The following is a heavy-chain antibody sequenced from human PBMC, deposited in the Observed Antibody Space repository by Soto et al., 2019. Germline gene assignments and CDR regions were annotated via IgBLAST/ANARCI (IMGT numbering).Heavy chain of an antibody. CDR1: GGSISSGGYS. D-gene: IGHD6-19*01. CDR2: IYHSGST. J-gene: IGHJ4*02. Sequence: PSETLSLTCAASGGSISSGGYSWSWIRQPPGKGLEWIGYIYHSGSTYYNPSLKSRVTISVDRSKNQFALKLSSVTAADTAVYYCASAGGLGAVAADYWGQGTLVTVS. V-gene: IGHV4-30-2*01. CDR3: ASAGGLGAVAADY.